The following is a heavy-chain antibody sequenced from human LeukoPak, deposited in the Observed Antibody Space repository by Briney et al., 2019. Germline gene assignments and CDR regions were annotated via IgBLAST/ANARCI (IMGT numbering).Heavy chain of an antibody. V-gene: IGHV3-48*01. J-gene: IGHJ4*02. CDR1: GFTFSNYG. Sequence: GGSLRLSCEASGFTFSNYGMNWVRQAPGKGLEWVSYIRPNDGTTHYADSVKGRFTISRDNAKNSLSLQMNSLRPEDTAVYHCVKDFVGVEEFWGQGTLVTVSS. CDR3: VKDFVGVEEF. D-gene: IGHD3-16*01. CDR2: IRPNDGTT.